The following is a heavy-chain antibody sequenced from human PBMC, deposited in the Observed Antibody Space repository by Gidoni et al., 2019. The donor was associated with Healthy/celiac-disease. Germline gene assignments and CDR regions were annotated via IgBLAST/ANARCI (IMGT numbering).Heavy chain of an antibody. CDR2: ISSSSSYT. J-gene: IGHJ4*02. Sequence: QVQLVETGGGLVKPGGSLRLSCAASGFPFSDYYMSWIRQAPGKGLEWVSYISSSSSYTNYADSVKGRFTISRDNAKNSLYLQMNSLRAEDTAVYYCAREWELDDLDYWGQGTLVTVSS. CDR3: AREWELDDLDY. CDR1: GFPFSDYY. D-gene: IGHD1-26*01. V-gene: IGHV3-11*05.